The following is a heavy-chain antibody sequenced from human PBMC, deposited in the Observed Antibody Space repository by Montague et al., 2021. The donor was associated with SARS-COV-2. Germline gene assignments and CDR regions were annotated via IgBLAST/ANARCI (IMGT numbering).Heavy chain of an antibody. CDR2: ISSGSSYI. V-gene: IGHV3-21*01. CDR1: GFTFSSYS. Sequence: SLRLSCAASGFTFSSYSMNWVRQAPGKGLEWVSSISSGSSYIYYADSVKGRFTISRDNAKNSLYLQMNSLRAEDTAVYYCARDPYYDILTGYYNYWGQGTLVTVSS. CDR3: ARDPYYDILTGYYNY. D-gene: IGHD3-9*01. J-gene: IGHJ4*02.